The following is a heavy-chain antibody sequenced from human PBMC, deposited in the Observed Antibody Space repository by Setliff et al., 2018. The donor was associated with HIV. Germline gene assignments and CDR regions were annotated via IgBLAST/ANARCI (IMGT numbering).Heavy chain of an antibody. CDR1: GFSFSYYW. CDR3: ARHELVGYYYSIDY. CDR2: ISGTSYI. V-gene: IGHV3-21*06. Sequence: GGSLRLSCAASGFSFSYYWMHWVRQVPGRGLEWVSSISGTSYIYYADSVKGRFTVSRDNAKNSLYLHINSLRAEDTAVYYCARHELVGYYYSIDYWGQGTLVTVSS. J-gene: IGHJ4*02. D-gene: IGHD3-22*01.